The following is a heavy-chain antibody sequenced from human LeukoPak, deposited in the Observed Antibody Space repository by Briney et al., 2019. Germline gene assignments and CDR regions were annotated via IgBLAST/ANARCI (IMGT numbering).Heavy chain of an antibody. CDR1: GGSISSSSYY. V-gene: IGHV4-39*07. J-gene: IGHJ5*02. CDR3: ARVIADIPTDWFDP. CDR2: IYYSGRT. Sequence: SETLSLTCTVSGGSISSSSYYWGWLRQPPGRGREGIGSIYYSGRTYYNPSLNSPVTISVDTSKNQFSLKLSSVTAADTAVYYCARVIADIPTDWFDPWGQGTLVTVSS. D-gene: IGHD6-13*01.